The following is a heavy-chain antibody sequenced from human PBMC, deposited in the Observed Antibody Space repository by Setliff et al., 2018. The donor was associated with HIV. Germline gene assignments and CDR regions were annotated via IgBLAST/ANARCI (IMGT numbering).Heavy chain of an antibody. CDR2: ISDSGNT. CDR1: GGSISSRGYY. D-gene: IGHD1-7*01. V-gene: IGHV4-31*03. CDR3: ARGGATGTTRLDY. Sequence: SETLSLTCTVSGGSISSRGYYWNWLRQYPGKDLEWIGHISDSGNTYYNPSLKSRIIISLNTPKNQFSLDLTSVTAADTAVYYCARGGATGTTRLDYWGQGTLVTVSS. J-gene: IGHJ4*02.